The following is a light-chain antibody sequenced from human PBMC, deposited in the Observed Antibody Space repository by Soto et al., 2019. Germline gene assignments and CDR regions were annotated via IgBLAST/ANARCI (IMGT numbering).Light chain of an antibody. CDR2: KAP. CDR3: QQYNSYWT. CDR1: QSISSW. V-gene: IGKV1-5*03. J-gene: IGKJ1*01. Sequence: DIQMTQSPSTLSASVGDRVTITCRASQSISSWLAWYQQKPGKAPKLLIYKAPSLESGVPSRFSGSGSGTEFTLTISILQPDDFATYYCQQYNSYWTFGQGTKVEIK.